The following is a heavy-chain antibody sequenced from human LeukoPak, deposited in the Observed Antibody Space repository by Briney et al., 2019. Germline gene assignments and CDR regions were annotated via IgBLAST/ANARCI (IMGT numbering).Heavy chain of an antibody. Sequence: GGSLRLSCAASGLTFSSHWMHWVRQAPGKGLVWVSRITNDGSSTTYADSVKGRFTISRDNAKNMLYLQVNSLRAEDTAVYYCARGPGSSGGAYVGDYWGHGTLVTVSS. V-gene: IGHV3-74*01. J-gene: IGHJ4*01. D-gene: IGHD3-22*01. CDR2: ITNDGSST. CDR3: ARGPGSSGGAYVGDY. CDR1: GLTFSSHW.